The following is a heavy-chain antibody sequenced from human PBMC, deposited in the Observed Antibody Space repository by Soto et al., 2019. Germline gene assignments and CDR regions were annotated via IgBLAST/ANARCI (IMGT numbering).Heavy chain of an antibody. V-gene: IGHV1-2*02. CDR2: INPNSGVA. CDR1: GYTFTGYY. J-gene: IGHJ6*02. D-gene: IGHD6-19*01. CDR3: ARQGSGTEYPQYFYYGMDV. Sequence: QVHLVQSGAEVQKPGASVKVSCKASGYTFTGYYLHWVRQAPGRGLEWMGWINPNSGVANYAQNFQGRVTMTRDTSISTVYLDLSKMRSEDTTVYYCARQGSGTEYPQYFYYGMDVWGQGTTAAAAS.